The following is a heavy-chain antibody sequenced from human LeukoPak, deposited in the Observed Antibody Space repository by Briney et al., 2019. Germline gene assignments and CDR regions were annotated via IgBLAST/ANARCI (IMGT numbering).Heavy chain of an antibody. D-gene: IGHD1-26*01. J-gene: IGHJ4*02. V-gene: IGHV4-59*01. CDR1: GGSISSYY. CDR2: IYYSGST. Sequence: SETLSLTCTVSGGSISSYYWSWIRQPPGKGLEWIGYIYYSGSTNYNPSLESRVTISVDTSKNQFSLKLSSVTAADTAVYYCARDRRVGATPYYFDYWGQETLVTVSS. CDR3: ARDRRVGATPYYFDY.